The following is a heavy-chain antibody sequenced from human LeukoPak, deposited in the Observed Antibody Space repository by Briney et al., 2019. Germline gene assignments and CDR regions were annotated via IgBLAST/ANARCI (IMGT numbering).Heavy chain of an antibody. V-gene: IGHV3-21*01. J-gene: IGHJ4*02. CDR3: AREGGSGLDPPYYFDY. CDR1: GFTFSSYS. D-gene: IGHD3-16*01. Sequence: GGSLRLSCAASGFTFSSYSMNWVHQAPGKGLEWVSSISSSSSYIYYADSVKGRFTISRDNAKNSLYLQMNSLRAEDTAVYYCAREGGSGLDPPYYFDYWGQGTLVTVSS. CDR2: ISSSSSYI.